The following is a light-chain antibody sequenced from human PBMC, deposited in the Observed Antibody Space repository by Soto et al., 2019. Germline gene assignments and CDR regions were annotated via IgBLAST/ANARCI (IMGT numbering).Light chain of an antibody. CDR2: DAS. V-gene: IGKV1-9*01. J-gene: IGKJ1*01. Sequence: DIQLTQSPALLSASVGDRVTITCRASRAIDSYLAWYQLKPGKGPKLLIYDASTLQSGAPSRFSGSGSGTEFTLTISSLQPEDFATYYCQQLNIYPQTFGQGTKVEIK. CDR3: QQLNIYPQT. CDR1: RAIDSY.